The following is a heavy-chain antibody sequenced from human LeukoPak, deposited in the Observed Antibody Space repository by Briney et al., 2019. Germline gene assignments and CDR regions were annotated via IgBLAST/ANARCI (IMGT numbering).Heavy chain of an antibody. D-gene: IGHD2-15*01. CDR3: AFDCSGGSCYIN. V-gene: IGHV3-7*03. J-gene: IGHJ4*02. CDR2: IKQDGSEK. Sequence: AGESLRLSCAASGFTFSSYWMSWVRQAPGKGLEWVANIKQDGSEKYYVDSVKGRFTISRDNAKNSLYLQMNSLRAEDTAVYYCAFDCSGGSCYINWGQGTLVTVSS. CDR1: GFTFSSYW.